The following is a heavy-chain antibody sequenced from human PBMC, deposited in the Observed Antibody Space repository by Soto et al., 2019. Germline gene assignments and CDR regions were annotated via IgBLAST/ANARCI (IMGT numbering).Heavy chain of an antibody. CDR3: ARVPYGDYPYYFDY. J-gene: IGHJ4*02. CDR1: GGSISSGGYY. CDR2: IYYSGST. V-gene: IGHV4-31*03. Sequence: SETLSLTCTVSGGSISSGGYYWSWIRQHPGKGLEWIGYIYYSGSTYYNPSLKSRVTISVDTSKNQLSLKLSSVTAADTAVYYCARVPYGDYPYYFDYWGQGTLVTVSS. D-gene: IGHD4-17*01.